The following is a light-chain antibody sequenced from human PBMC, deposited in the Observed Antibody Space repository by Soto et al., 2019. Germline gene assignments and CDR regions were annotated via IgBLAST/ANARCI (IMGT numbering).Light chain of an antibody. V-gene: IGKV3-20*01. CDR1: QVVSTSY. CDR3: QQYGTFPFS. CDR2: HAS. J-gene: IGKJ2*01. Sequence: EIVLTQSPGTLSLSPGGSATLSCRANQVVSTSYLAWYQQKPGQAPRLLIYHASDRAAGIPDRFSGSGSGTDFTLTISRLEPEDFAVFYCQQYGTFPFSFGQGTKLQIK.